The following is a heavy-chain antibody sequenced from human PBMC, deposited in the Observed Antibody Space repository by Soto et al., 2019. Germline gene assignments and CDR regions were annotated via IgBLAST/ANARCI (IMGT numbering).Heavy chain of an antibody. CDR1: GFTVSSNY. V-gene: IGHV3-66*01. D-gene: IGHD3-10*01. J-gene: IGHJ4*02. CDR2: IYSGGST. CDR3: ARGGRGQGVIISGFAY. Sequence: EVQLVESGGGLVQPGGSLRLSCAASGFTVSSNYMSWVRQAPGKGLEWVSVIYSGGSTYYADSVKGRFTISSDTTKNTLYVQMNSLRAEDTAVYYCARGGRGQGVIISGFAYWGQGTLVTVSS.